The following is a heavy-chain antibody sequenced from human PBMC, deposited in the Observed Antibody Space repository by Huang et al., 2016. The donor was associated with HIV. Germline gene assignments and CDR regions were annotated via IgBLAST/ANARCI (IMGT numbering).Heavy chain of an antibody. CDR3: ARDPEVNLKYSDYEYGHDY. CDR2: ISSSGSII. Sequence: EVHLVESGGGLVQPGGSLRLSCAASGFTFSSYSMNWVRQAPGKGREWVSYISSSGSIIYYADSGKGRFTVSRDNAKNSLYLQMNSLRAEDTAVFYCARDPEVNLKYSDYEYGHDYWGQGTLVTVSS. J-gene: IGHJ4*02. CDR1: GFTFSSYS. V-gene: IGHV3-48*01. D-gene: IGHD5-12*01.